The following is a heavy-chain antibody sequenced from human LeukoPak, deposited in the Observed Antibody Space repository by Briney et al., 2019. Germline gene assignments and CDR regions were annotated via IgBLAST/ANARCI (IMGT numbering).Heavy chain of an antibody. Sequence: SETLSLTCAVYGGSFSGFYWSWIRQPPGKGLEWIGEINHSGSTNYNPSLKSRVTISVDTSKNQFSLKLSSVTAADTAVYYCARVGGYSYGSDYWGQGTLVTVSS. CDR2: INHSGST. J-gene: IGHJ4*02. V-gene: IGHV4-34*01. D-gene: IGHD5-18*01. CDR3: ARVGGYSYGSDY. CDR1: GGSFSGFY.